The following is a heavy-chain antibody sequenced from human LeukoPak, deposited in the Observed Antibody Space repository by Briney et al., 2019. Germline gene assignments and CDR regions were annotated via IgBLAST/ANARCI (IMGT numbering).Heavy chain of an antibody. Sequence: GGSLKLSCAASGFTFSGSAMHWVRQASGKGLEWVGRIRSKANSYATAYAASVKGRFTISRDDSKNTAYLQMNSLKTEDTAVYYCTRLSGSNGHDDLFDYWGQGTLVTVSS. D-gene: IGHD5-18*01. J-gene: IGHJ4*02. CDR1: GFTFSGSA. CDR3: TRLSGSNGHDDLFDY. V-gene: IGHV3-73*01. CDR2: IRSKANSYAT.